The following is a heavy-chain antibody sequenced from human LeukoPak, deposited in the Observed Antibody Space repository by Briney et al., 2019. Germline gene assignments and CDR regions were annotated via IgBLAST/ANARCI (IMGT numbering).Heavy chain of an antibody. CDR1: GYTFTSYD. D-gene: IGHD6-13*01. J-gene: IGHJ6*02. CDR2: MNPNSGNT. Sequence: ASVTVSFKASGYTFTSYDINWVRQATGQGLEWMGWMNPNSGNTGYAQKFQGRVTMTRNSSITTAYMGMSSLGSEDTAVYYCARTESSGYYYNGMDVWGQGTTVTVSS. CDR3: ARTESSGYYYNGMDV. V-gene: IGHV1-8*01.